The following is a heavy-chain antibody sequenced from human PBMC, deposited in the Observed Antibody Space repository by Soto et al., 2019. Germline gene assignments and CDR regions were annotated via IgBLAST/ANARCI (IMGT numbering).Heavy chain of an antibody. D-gene: IGHD6-13*01. CDR1: GGSISVYW. Sequence: SETLSLTCTVSGGSISVYWWSWIRQPAGKGLEWIGRINTIENTNYNPPLKSRVIMSVDTPKNQFSLKLYSVTAADTAVYYCARTLTAAGTEDWFDPWGQGTMVTVSS. J-gene: IGHJ5*02. V-gene: IGHV4-4*07. CDR2: INTIENT. CDR3: ARTLTAAGTEDWFDP.